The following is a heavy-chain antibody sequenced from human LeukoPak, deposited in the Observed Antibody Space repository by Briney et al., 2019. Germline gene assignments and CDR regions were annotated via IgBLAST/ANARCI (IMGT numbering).Heavy chain of an antibody. Sequence: SQTLTLTCAISGDSVSSNSAAWNWSPQSPSRGLEWLVRTYYRYKWYNDYAVSVKSRITINPDTSKNQFSLQLNTVTPEDTAVYYCARERDCSGGSCYYYYYYMDVWGKETTVTVS. J-gene: IGHJ6*03. V-gene: IGHV6-1*01. CDR1: GDSVSSNSAA. CDR3: ARERDCSGGSCYYYYYYMDV. CDR2: TYYRYKWYN. D-gene: IGHD2-15*01.